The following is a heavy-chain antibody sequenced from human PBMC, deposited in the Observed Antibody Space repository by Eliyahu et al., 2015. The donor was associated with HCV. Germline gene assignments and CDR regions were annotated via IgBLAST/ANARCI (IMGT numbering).Heavy chain of an antibody. J-gene: IGHJ4*02. CDR1: GFXFSPYA. D-gene: IGHD6-19*01. Sequence: EVQLLESGGGXVXPGGSLXLSCAASGFXFSPYAMSWVRQAPGKGLEWVSAISGSGTSTYYADSVKARFTISRDNSKNTLFLQMNSLRAEDTAVYYCAKVPVSQWLLTRYFEYWGQGILVTVSS. CDR2: ISGSGTST. CDR3: AKVPVSQWLLTRYFEY. V-gene: IGHV3-23*01.